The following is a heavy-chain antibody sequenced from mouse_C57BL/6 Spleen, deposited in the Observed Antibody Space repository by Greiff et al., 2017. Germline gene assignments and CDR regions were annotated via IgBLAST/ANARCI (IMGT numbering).Heavy chain of an antibody. CDR2: ISYGGSCT. Sequence: EVKLVESGGGLVKPGGSLKLSCAASGFTFSSYAMSWVRQTPEKRLEWVATISYGGSCTYYPDNVKGRFTISRDNAKNNLYLQMSHLKSEDTAMYYCARDLDYGSSYEDARDYWGQGTSVTVSS. CDR3: ARDLDYGSSYEDARDY. V-gene: IGHV5-4*01. CDR1: GFTFSSYA. J-gene: IGHJ4*01. D-gene: IGHD1-1*01.